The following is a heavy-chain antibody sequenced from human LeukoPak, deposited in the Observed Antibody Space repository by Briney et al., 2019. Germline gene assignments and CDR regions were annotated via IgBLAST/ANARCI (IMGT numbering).Heavy chain of an antibody. Sequence: PSETLSLTCAVYGGSFSGYYWSWIRQPPGKGLEWIGEINRSGSTNYNPSLKSRVTISVDTSKNQFSLKLNSVTAADTAVYYCARYSGSYYLDYWGQGTLVTVSS. V-gene: IGHV4-34*01. CDR2: INRSGST. CDR1: GGSFSGYY. CDR3: ARYSGSYYLDY. D-gene: IGHD1-26*01. J-gene: IGHJ4*02.